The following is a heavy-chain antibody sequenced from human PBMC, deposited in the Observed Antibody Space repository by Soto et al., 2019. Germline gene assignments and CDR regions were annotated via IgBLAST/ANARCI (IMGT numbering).Heavy chain of an antibody. CDR2: TYYRSNWRH. J-gene: IGHJ4*02. D-gene: IGHD6-19*01. CDR1: GDSVSSNTAA. V-gene: IGHV6-1*01. Sequence: PSQTLSLTCAISGDSVSSNTAAWNWIRSSPSIGLEWLGRTYYRSNWRHDYAVSVKSRITINTDTSKNHFSLQLNSVTPDDTAVYYCARGVAGSGFDLWGQGTLVTVSS. CDR3: ARGVAGSGFDL.